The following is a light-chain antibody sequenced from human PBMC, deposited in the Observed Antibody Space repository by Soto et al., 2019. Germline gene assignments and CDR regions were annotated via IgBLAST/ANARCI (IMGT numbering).Light chain of an antibody. CDR1: QTISSW. CDR2: EAS. J-gene: IGKJ1*01. V-gene: IGKV1-6*01. CDR3: LQDFKYPRT. Sequence: NQSPSALSASVGDRVTITCRASQTISSWLAWYQQKPGKAPKLLIYEASTLQSGVPSRFSGSYSGTDFTLTIGSLQPEDFATYYCLQDFKYPRTFGQGTKVDIK.